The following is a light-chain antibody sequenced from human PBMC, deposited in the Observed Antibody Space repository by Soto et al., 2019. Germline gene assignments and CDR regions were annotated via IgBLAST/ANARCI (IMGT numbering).Light chain of an antibody. CDR3: CSYAGSRTHVL. J-gene: IGLJ2*01. V-gene: IGLV2-23*02. Sequence: QSALTQPASVSGSPGQSITISCTGTTSDVGRYKFVSWYQHHPGKAPKLLIFEVTNRPSGVSSRFSGSKSGNTASLTISGLQAEDEAEYYCCSYAGSRTHVLFGGGTKLTVL. CDR1: TSDVGRYKF. CDR2: EVT.